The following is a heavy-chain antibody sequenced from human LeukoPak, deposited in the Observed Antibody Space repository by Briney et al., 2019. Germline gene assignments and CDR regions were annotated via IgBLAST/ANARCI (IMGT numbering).Heavy chain of an antibody. CDR1: GGSISSGSYY. CDR3: ARGRDFWSGYYTYYYMDV. V-gene: IGHV4-61*02. CDR2: IYTSGST. Sequence: SETLSLTCTVSGGSISSGSYYWSWIRQPAGKGLEWIRRIYTSGSTNYNPSLKSRVTISVDTSKNQFSLKLSSVTAADTAVYYCARGRDFWSGYYTYYYMDVWGKGTTLTVSS. D-gene: IGHD3-3*01. J-gene: IGHJ6*03.